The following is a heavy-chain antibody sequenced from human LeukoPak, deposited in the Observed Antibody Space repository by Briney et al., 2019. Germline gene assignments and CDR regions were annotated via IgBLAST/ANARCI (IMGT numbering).Heavy chain of an antibody. J-gene: IGHJ4*02. CDR2: VRGGSGDR. CDR1: GCTFNSYV. CDR3: ARGDSYTSPYYFDN. Sequence: GGSLSLSGAASGCTFNSYVVTWVRQPPGKGLEWVSIVRGGSGDRYYPDSVKGRSTISRDYSKNTLYLQINSLRDEDTAVYFCARGDSYTSPYYFDNWGQGTLVTVSS. D-gene: IGHD3-10*01. V-gene: IGHV3-23*01.